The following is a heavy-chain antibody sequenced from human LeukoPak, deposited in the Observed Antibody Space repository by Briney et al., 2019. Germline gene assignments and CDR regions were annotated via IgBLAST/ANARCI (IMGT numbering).Heavy chain of an antibody. J-gene: IGHJ4*02. V-gene: IGHV3-7*01. CDR2: VNEDGGGI. Sequence: GGSLRLSCVASGFTFRNYWMSWVRQAPGKGLEWVANVNEDGGGITYVDSVKGRFTISRDNAKNSLYLQMNSLRVDDTALYYCARDGYLDSCDYWGRGTRVTVSS. CDR3: ARDGYLDSCDY. CDR1: GFTFRNYW. D-gene: IGHD3-22*01.